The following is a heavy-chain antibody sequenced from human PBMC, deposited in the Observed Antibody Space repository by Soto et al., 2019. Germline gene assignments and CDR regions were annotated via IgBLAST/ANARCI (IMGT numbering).Heavy chain of an antibody. D-gene: IGHD2-2*01. Sequence: PGEALKISCKGSGYSFTSYWISWVRQMPGKGLEWMGRIDPSDSYTNYSPSFQGHVTISADKSISTAYLQWSSLKASDTAMYYCAAPKQLPMGYYYGMDVWGQGTTVNVSS. V-gene: IGHV5-10-1*01. CDR1: GYSFTSYW. CDR2: IDPSDSYT. J-gene: IGHJ6*02. CDR3: AAPKQLPMGYYYGMDV.